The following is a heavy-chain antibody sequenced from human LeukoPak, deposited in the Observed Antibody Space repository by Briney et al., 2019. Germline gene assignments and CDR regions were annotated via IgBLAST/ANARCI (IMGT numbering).Heavy chain of an antibody. J-gene: IGHJ4*02. D-gene: IGHD6-19*01. Sequence: GGSLRLSCAGSGFIFNNYCMHWVRQTPGEGPLWLSRINGDGSGTSYTHSVQGRFIISRDNAKNTLYLQMNSLRAEDTAVYYCTRQWHTPSDYWGQGTLVTVSS. CDR1: GFIFNNYC. CDR3: TRQWHTPSDY. CDR2: INGDGSGT. V-gene: IGHV3-74*01.